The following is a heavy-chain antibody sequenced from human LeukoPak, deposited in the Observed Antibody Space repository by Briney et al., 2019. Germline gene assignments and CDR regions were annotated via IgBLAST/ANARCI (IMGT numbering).Heavy chain of an antibody. D-gene: IGHD3-22*01. V-gene: IGHV3-23*01. Sequence: PGGSLRLSCAASGFTFSSYAMSWVRQAPGKGLEWVSAISGSGGSTYYADSVKGRFTISRDNSKNTLYLQMNSLRAEDTAVYSCARGWNNYYDSRGYYHYFDYWGQGTLVTVSS. J-gene: IGHJ4*02. CDR3: ARGWNNYYDSRGYYHYFDY. CDR2: ISGSGGST. CDR1: GFTFSSYA.